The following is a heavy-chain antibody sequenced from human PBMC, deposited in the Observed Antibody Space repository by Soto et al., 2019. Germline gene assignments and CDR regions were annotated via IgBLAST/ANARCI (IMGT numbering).Heavy chain of an antibody. CDR1: GGSIRSNNYF. CDR2: IYYSGRT. V-gene: IGHV4-39*02. Sequence: SETLSLTCAVSGGSIRSNNYFWGWIRQPPGKGLEWIGNIYYSGRTYYNPSLKSRVTISVDTSKNQFSLKLSSVTAADTAVYHCARDLWGYCGTDCYPLDVWGQGTTVT. D-gene: IGHD2-21*02. CDR3: ARDLWGYCGTDCYPLDV. J-gene: IGHJ6*02.